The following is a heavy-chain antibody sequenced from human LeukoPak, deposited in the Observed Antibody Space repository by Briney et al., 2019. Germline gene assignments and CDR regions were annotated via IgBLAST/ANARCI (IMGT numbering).Heavy chain of an antibody. CDR3: AKVPPRFGYGGNSGAFDY. CDR1: GFTFSSYA. Sequence: PGRSLRLSCAASGFTFSSYAMSWVRQAPGKGLEWVSAISGSGGSTYYADSVKGRFTISRDNSKNTLYLQMNSLRAEDTAVYYCAKVPPRFGYGGNSGAFDYWGQGTLVTVSS. J-gene: IGHJ4*02. D-gene: IGHD2-21*02. V-gene: IGHV3-23*01. CDR2: ISGSGGST.